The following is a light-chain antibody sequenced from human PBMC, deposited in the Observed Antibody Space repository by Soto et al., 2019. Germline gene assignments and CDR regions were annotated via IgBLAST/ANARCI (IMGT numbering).Light chain of an antibody. CDR3: SSYTSSSTWV. CDR2: EVS. V-gene: IGLV2-14*01. Sequence: QSALTQPASVSGSPGQSITISCTGTSSDVGGYNYVSWYQQHPGKAPKLMIYEVSNRPSGVSNRFYGSKSGKTASLTISGLQAEDEADYYCSSYTSSSTWVFGGGTKLTVL. CDR1: SSDVGGYNY. J-gene: IGLJ3*02.